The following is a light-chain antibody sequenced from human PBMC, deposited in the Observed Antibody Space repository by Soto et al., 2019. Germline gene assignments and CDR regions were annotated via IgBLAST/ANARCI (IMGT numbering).Light chain of an antibody. Sequence: EVVLTQSPGTLSLSPGERATLSCRASQSVSNNYLAWYQQKPGQAPRLLIYGASTRATGIPARFSGSGSGTEFTLTISSLQSEDFAVYYCQQRSNWPWTFGQGTKV. CDR1: QSVSNNY. CDR3: QQRSNWPWT. V-gene: IGKV3D-20*02. J-gene: IGKJ1*01. CDR2: GAS.